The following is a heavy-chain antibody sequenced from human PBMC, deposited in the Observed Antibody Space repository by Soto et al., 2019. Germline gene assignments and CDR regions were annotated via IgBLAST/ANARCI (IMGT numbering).Heavy chain of an antibody. CDR2: INPSGGST. D-gene: IGHD5-12*01. Sequence: ASVKVSCKASGYMFTGFYLHWVRQAPGQGLEWMGIINPSGGSTTYAQKFQGRVNMTRDTSTTTFFMELSSLRSEDTAVYYCARKHPGYDYGWFDPWGQGTLVTVSS. J-gene: IGHJ5*02. CDR1: GYMFTGFY. V-gene: IGHV1-46*01. CDR3: ARKHPGYDYGWFDP.